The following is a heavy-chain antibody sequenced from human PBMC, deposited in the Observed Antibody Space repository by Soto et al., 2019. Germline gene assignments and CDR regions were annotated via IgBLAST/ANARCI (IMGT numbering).Heavy chain of an antibody. CDR3: ARRGHSYGLDV. CDR1: GYNFATYW. CDR2: VYAGDSDT. Sequence: GESLKISCKWSGYNFATYWIAWVRQLPGKGPEWMGIVYAGDSDTSYSPSFQGQVTISVDKSISTAYLQWNSLKASDTAMYYRARRGHSYGLDVWGQRTKVTVS. J-gene: IGHJ6*02. V-gene: IGHV5-51*01. D-gene: IGHD3-10*01.